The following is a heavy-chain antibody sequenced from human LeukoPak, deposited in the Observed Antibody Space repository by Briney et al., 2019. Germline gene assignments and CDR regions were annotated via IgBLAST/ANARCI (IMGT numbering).Heavy chain of an antibody. V-gene: IGHV3-74*01. CDR1: GLTFSSHW. J-gene: IGHJ4*02. Sequence: PGGSLRLSCAASGLTFSSHWMHWVRHAPGKGLVWVSRITNDGSSTTYADSVKGRFTISRDNAKNMLYLQVNSLRAEDTAVYYCATQQGGNPGYWGQGTLVTVSS. CDR2: ITNDGSST. CDR3: ATQQGGNPGY. D-gene: IGHD1-14*01.